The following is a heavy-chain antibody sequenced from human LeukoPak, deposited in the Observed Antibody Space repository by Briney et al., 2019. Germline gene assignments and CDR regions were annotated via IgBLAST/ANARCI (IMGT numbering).Heavy chain of an antibody. D-gene: IGHD2-2*01. CDR2: ISPNSGGT. V-gene: IGHV1-2*06. CDR3: ARQLETTSWFDY. Sequence: ASVKVSCKASGYTFSDYYLHWVRLAPGQGLELMGRISPNSGGTDYAQKFQGKVTMTRDASISTVYMDLSRLRSDDTAIYYCARQLETTSWFDYWGQGTLVIVSS. J-gene: IGHJ4*02. CDR1: GYTFSDYY.